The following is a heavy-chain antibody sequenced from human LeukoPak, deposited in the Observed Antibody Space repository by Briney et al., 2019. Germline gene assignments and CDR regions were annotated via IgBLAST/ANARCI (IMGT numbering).Heavy chain of an antibody. D-gene: IGHD1-26*01. CDR1: GYTFTSYY. Sequence: ASVTVSCTASGYTFTSYYMHWVRQAPGQGLEWMGIINPSGGSTSYAQKFQGRVTMTRDTSTSTVYMELSSLRSEDTAVYYCARDSGSYSPFDYWGQGTLVTVSS. CDR3: ARDSGSYSPFDY. V-gene: IGHV1-46*01. J-gene: IGHJ4*02. CDR2: INPSGGST.